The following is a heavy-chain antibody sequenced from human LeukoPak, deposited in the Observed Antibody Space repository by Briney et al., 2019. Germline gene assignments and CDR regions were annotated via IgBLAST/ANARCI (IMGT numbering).Heavy chain of an antibody. D-gene: IGHD3-10*01. J-gene: IGHJ4*02. Sequence: PGGSLRLSCAASGFTFRTYWMSWVRQAPGKGLEWVASIKRDASEKYYVDSVKGRFTISRDNAKNSLYLQMNSLRAEDTAVYYCARAPRPITYITMVRGAERHFDFDYWGQGTLVTVSS. CDR1: GFTFRTYW. CDR2: IKRDASEK. V-gene: IGHV3-7*01. CDR3: ARAPRPITYITMVRGAERHFDFDY.